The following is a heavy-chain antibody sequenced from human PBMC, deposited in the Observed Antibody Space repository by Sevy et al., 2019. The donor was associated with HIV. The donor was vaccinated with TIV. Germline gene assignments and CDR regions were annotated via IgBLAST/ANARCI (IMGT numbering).Heavy chain of an antibody. CDR1: AFTFSAHA. CDR3: ATGGCSRGRCPYEEYFHH. V-gene: IGHV3-23*01. Sequence: GGCLRLSCAASAFTFSAHAMHWVRQAPGKGLEWISGISGSGDRTNYAGSVKGRFTISRDNSKEKLYLQMNSPRAEDTAVYYCATGGCSRGRCPYEEYFHHWGQGTLVTVSS. CDR2: ISGSGDRT. J-gene: IGHJ1*01. D-gene: IGHD2-15*01.